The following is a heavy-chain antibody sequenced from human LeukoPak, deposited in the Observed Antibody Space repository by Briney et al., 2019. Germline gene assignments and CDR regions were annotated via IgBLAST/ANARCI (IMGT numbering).Heavy chain of an antibody. D-gene: IGHD3-22*01. V-gene: IGHV3-48*01. J-gene: IGHJ4*02. Sequence: GSLRLSCAASGFTFSSYSMNWVRQAPGKGLEWVSYISSSSTIYYADSVKGRFTISRDNAKNSLYLQMNSLRAEDTAVYYCARDYYYDSSGYSGRADYWGQGTLVTVSS. CDR1: GFTFSSYS. CDR3: ARDYYYDSSGYSGRADY. CDR2: ISSSSTI.